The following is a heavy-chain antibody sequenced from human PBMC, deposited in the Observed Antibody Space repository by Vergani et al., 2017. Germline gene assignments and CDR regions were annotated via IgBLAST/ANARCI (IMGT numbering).Heavy chain of an antibody. V-gene: IGHV4-59*01. Sequence: QVQLPESGPGLVKPSETLSLTCTVSGGSISSYYWSWIRQPPGKGLEWIGYIYYSGSTNYNPSLKSRVTISVDTSKNQFSLKLSSVTAADTAVYYCAREVSWNYVDYWGQGTLVTVSS. D-gene: IGHD1-7*01. J-gene: IGHJ4*02. CDR1: GGSISSYY. CDR2: IYYSGST. CDR3: AREVSWNYVDY.